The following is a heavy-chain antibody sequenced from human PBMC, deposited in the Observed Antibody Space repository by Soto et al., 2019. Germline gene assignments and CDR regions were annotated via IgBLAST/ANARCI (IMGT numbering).Heavy chain of an antibody. CDR2: IYYSGTT. D-gene: IGHD3-10*01. CDR1: GVSISSSSYY. J-gene: IGHJ6*02. CDR3: ARQGTRLMPIITIVAPSPFDL. V-gene: IGHV4-39*01. Sequence: ETLSLTCSVSGVSISSSSYYWGWIRQPPGKGLEWIGSIYYSGTTFHNPSLKSRVSISVDTSKNHFSLNLTSVTAADTAVYYCARQGTRLMPIITIVAPSPFDLWGQGTTVTVSS.